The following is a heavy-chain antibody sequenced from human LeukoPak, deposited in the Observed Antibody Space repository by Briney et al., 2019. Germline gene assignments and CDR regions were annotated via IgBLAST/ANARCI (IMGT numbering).Heavy chain of an antibody. V-gene: IGHV3-23*01. D-gene: IGHD3-10*01. J-gene: IGHJ4*02. CDR1: GFTFCSYD. Sequence: GGSLRLSCAASGFTFCSYDMRRVRQAPGKEREGWSGITYSSGYTYYVDSVKVRVTISRDNSRNKMYMQMNSLRAEDTAVYYCAKDPSDLGGSGSNNYFDCWGQGTLVTVSS. CDR3: AKDPSDLGGSGSNNYFDC. CDR2: ITYSSGYT.